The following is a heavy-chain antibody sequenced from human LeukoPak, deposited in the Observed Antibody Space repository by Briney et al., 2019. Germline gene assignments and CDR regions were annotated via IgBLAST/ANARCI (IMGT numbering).Heavy chain of an antibody. CDR2: INHSGST. V-gene: IGHV4-34*01. CDR3: ARVQYDFWSGYFLDFDY. Sequence: SETLSLTCAVYGGSFSGYYWSWIRQPPGKGLEWIGEINHSGSTNYNPSLKSRVTISVDTSKNQFPLKLSSVTAADTAVYYCARVQYDFWSGYFLDFDYWGQGTLVTVSS. CDR1: GGSFSGYY. J-gene: IGHJ4*02. D-gene: IGHD3-3*01.